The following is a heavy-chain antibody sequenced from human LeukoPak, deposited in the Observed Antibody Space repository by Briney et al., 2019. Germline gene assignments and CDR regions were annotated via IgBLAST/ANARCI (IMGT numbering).Heavy chain of an antibody. Sequence: GGSLRLSCAASGFTFSSYWMSWVRQAPGKGLEWVANIKQDGSEKYYVDSVKGRFTISRDNAKSSLYLQMNSLRAEDTAVYYCARDANDYASPPDYWGQGTLVTVSS. V-gene: IGHV3-7*01. CDR2: IKQDGSEK. CDR1: GFTFSSYW. D-gene: IGHD3-16*01. J-gene: IGHJ4*02. CDR3: ARDANDYASPPDY.